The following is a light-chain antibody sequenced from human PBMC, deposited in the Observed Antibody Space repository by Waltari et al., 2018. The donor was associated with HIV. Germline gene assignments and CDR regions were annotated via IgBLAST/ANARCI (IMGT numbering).Light chain of an antibody. J-gene: IGLJ2*01. CDR1: SSDVGGYNY. CDR2: NVS. V-gene: IGLV2-14*01. Sequence: QSALTQSASVSGSPGQSITISCTGTSSDVGGYNYVSWYQQHPGKAPKLVIYNVSNRPSGVSNRFSCSKSGNPASLTISGLKAEDEAEYYCSSYTSSNTVICGGGTRVTVL. CDR3: SSYTSSNTVI.